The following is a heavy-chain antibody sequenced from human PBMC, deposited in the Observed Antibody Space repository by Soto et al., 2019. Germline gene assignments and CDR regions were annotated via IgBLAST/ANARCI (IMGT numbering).Heavy chain of an antibody. CDR3: ARGRGNRYYDFWSGYSRPVVYDY. J-gene: IGHJ4*02. V-gene: IGHV1-8*01. D-gene: IGHD3-3*01. CDR2: MNPNSGNT. Sequence: ASVKVSCKASGYTFTSYDINWVRQATGQGLEWMGWMNPNSGNTGYAQKFQGRVTMTRNTSISTAYMELSSLRSEDTAVYYCARGRGNRYYDFWSGYSRPVVYDYWGQGTLVTVSS. CDR1: GYTFTSYD.